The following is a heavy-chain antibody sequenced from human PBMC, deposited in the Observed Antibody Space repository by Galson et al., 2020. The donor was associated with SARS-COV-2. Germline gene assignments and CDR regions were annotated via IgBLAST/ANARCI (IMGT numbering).Heavy chain of an antibody. CDR1: GYTFNRYY. J-gene: IGHJ5*02. D-gene: IGHD2-21*01. V-gene: IGHV5-51*01. CDR3: VRHRNPHCEAAYCDH. CDR2: IYPDVSET. Sequence: GESLKISCKTSGYTFNRYYIGWMRQVPGKGLEWMGIIYPDVSETTYNPAFQGQVSISVDRSITAAYLGLGSLKAADSGIYYCVRHRNPHCEAAYCDHWCQGTLVTVS.